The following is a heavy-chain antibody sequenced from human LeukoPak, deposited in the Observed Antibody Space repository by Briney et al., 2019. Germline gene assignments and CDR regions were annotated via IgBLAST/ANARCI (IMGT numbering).Heavy chain of an antibody. CDR2: IRSNGDTA. CDR3: AKGQDVDDGVFDS. D-gene: IGHD1-1*01. J-gene: IGHJ4*02. Sequence: PGGSLRLSCTASGFTFSRIALTWVRQAPGKGLEWVSTIRSNGDTAYNADSVKGRFTISRDNSKNTVYLQMNSLRVEDTAIYYCAKGQDVDDGVFDSWGQGTLVTVSS. V-gene: IGHV3-23*01. CDR1: GFTFSRIA.